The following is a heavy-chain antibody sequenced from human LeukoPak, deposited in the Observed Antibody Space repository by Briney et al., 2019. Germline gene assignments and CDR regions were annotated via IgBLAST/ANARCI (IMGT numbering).Heavy chain of an antibody. CDR2: IYSGGST. CDR1: GFTFSSYD. CDR3: ASPAHYDVLTGYYSNYDY. J-gene: IGHJ4*02. Sequence: GGSLRLSCAASGFTFSSYDMSWVRQAPGKGLEWVSVIYSGGSTYYADSVKGRFTISRDNSKNTLYLQMNSLRAEDTAVYYCASPAHYDVLTGYYSNYDYWGQGTLVTVSS. D-gene: IGHD3-9*01. V-gene: IGHV3-66*01.